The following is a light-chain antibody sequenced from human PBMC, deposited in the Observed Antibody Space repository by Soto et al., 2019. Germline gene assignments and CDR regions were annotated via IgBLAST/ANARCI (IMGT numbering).Light chain of an antibody. J-gene: IGLJ2*01. CDR2: EVS. CDR1: SSDVGGYNF. Sequence: QSALTQPPSASGSPGQSVTISCTGTSSDVGGYNFVSWYQQHPGKAPKLMIYEVSERPSGVPDRFSGSKSGNTASLTVSGLQAEDGDDYYCSSYAGSNIVVFGGGTKLTVL. CDR3: SSYAGSNIVV. V-gene: IGLV2-8*01.